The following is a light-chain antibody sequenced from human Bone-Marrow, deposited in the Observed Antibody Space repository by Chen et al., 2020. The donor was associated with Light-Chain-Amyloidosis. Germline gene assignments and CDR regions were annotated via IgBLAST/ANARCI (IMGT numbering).Light chain of an antibody. CDR2: WAS. CDR3: QQYYTTPPPT. J-gene: IGKJ1*01. V-gene: IGKV4-1*01. Sequence: DIVMTQSPDSLTLSLGERATLNCKSSQSILYSSSNKNYLAWYQQKPGQPPKLLIYWASTRESGVPDRFSGSGSGTDFTLTISSLQAEDVSVYYFQQYYTTPPPTFGQGTKVEIK. CDR1: QSILYSSSNKNY.